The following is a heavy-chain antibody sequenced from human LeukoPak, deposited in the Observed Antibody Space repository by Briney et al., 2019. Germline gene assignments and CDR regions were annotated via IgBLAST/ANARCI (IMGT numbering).Heavy chain of an antibody. D-gene: IGHD2-21*01. V-gene: IGHV4-34*09. CDR2: IYYSGST. CDR3: ARVRYSSFDP. J-gene: IGHJ5*02. CDR1: GGSFSGYY. Sequence: SETLSLTCAVYGGSFSGYYWSWIRQPPGKGLEWIGYIYYSGSTYYNPSLKSRVTISVDTSKNQFSLKLSSVTAADTAVYYCARVRYSSFDPWDQGTLVTVSS.